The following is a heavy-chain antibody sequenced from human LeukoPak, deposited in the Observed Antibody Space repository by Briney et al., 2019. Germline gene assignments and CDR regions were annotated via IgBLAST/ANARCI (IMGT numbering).Heavy chain of an antibody. CDR1: GYAFTDYY. Sequence: ASVNVSCKASGYAFTDYYMHWVRQAPGQGLEWMGWINPNSGGTNYAQKFQGRVTMTRDTSISTAYMELRRLRSDDTAVYYCARVRYYDSSSDLAYWGQGTPVIVSS. CDR3: ARVRYYDSSSDLAY. V-gene: IGHV1-2*02. CDR2: INPNSGGT. D-gene: IGHD3-22*01. J-gene: IGHJ4*02.